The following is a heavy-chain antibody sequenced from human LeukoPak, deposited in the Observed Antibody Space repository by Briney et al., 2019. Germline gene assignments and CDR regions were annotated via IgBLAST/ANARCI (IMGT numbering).Heavy chain of an antibody. CDR1: GFAFNNYD. CDR2: MSGSGGST. Sequence: GGSLRLSCAASGFAFNNYDMNWVRQAPGKGLEWVSSMSGSGGSTYYADSVKGRFTISRDDSKNTLYLQMNSLRAEDTAVYYCARVRYGELDVWGQGTTVTVSS. D-gene: IGHD4-17*01. V-gene: IGHV3-23*01. CDR3: ARVRYGELDV. J-gene: IGHJ6*02.